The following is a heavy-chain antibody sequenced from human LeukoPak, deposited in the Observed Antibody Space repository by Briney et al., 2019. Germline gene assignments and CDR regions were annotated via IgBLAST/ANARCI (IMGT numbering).Heavy chain of an antibody. D-gene: IGHD5-24*01. CDR3: TRVGYIDEGIDY. V-gene: IGHV3-7*04. Sequence: GGSLRLSCVASGYPFSSYWMTWVRQAPGKGLEWVANIKQDGSKKSYVDSVKGRFTISRDNAKNSLYLQMNSLRAEDTAIYYCTRVGYIDEGIDYWGQGTLVTVYS. J-gene: IGHJ4*02. CDR1: GYPFSSYW. CDR2: IKQDGSKK.